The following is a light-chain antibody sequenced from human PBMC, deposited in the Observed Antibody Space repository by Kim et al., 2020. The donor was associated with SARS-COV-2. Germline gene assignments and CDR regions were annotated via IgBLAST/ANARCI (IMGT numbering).Light chain of an antibody. Sequence: IVLTQSPATLSLSPGEVATLSCRANESISTYLAWYQKKPGQGPRFLIYDASTRATGIPARFSGSGSGTDFTLTISSLEPEDFAVYYCQHRSNWPHFGGGTKVDIK. V-gene: IGKV3-11*01. CDR3: QHRSNWPH. CDR2: DAS. CDR1: ESISTY. J-gene: IGKJ4*01.